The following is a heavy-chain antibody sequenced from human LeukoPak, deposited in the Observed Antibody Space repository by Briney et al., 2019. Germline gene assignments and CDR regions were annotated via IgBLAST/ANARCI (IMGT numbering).Heavy chain of an antibody. CDR1: GFTFSDYY. CDR3: ARVIKLYCGGDCNYFDY. Sequence: GGSLRLSCAASGFTFSDYYMSWIRQAPGKGLEWVSYISSSSSYTNYADSVKGRFTISRDNAKNSLYLQMNSLRAEDTAVYYCARVIKLYCGGDCNYFDYWGQGTLVTVSS. V-gene: IGHV3-11*05. J-gene: IGHJ4*02. CDR2: ISSSSSYT. D-gene: IGHD2-21*02.